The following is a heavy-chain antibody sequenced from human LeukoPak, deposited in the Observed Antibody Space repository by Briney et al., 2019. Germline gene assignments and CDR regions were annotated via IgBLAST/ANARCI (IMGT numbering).Heavy chain of an antibody. V-gene: IGHV3-30*18. CDR2: ISYDGSNK. CDR1: GFTFSSYG. J-gene: IGHJ4*02. CDR3: AKDWWEYSGSYLDY. Sequence: GGSLRLSCAASGFTFSSYGMHWVRQAPGKGLEWVAVISYDGSNKYYADSVKGRFTISRDNSKNTLYLQMNSLRAEDTAVYYCAKDWWEYSGSYLDYWAREPWSPSPQ. D-gene: IGHD1-26*01.